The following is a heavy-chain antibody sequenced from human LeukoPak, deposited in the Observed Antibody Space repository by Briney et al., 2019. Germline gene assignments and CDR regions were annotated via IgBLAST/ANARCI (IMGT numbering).Heavy chain of an antibody. D-gene: IGHD6-6*01. V-gene: IGHV4-39*07. Sequence: SETLSLTCTVSGGSLSSSDYYWGWIRQPPGKGLEWIGIISYTGTTYYDPSLKSRVTISVDTSKNQFSLKLTSVTAADTAVYYCARDSKETMYSSSSGFDYWGLGALVNVSS. CDR3: ARDSKETMYSSSSGFDY. CDR2: ISYTGTT. J-gene: IGHJ4*02. CDR1: GGSLSSSDYY.